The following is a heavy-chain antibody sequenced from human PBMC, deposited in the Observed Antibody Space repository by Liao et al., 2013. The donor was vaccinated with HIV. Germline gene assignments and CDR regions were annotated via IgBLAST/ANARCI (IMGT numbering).Heavy chain of an antibody. CDR2: IYYSGST. J-gene: IGHJ2*01. D-gene: IGHD3-10*01. Sequence: QLQLQESGPGLVKPSETLSLTCTVSGGSISSSSYYWGWIRQPPGKGLEWIGSIYYSGSTYYNPSLKSRVTISVDTSKNQFSLKLSSVTAADTAVYYCARVLWFAKWGNNWYFDLWGRGTLVTVSS. CDR3: ARVLWFAKWGNNWYFDL. V-gene: IGHV4-39*07. CDR1: GGSISSSSYY.